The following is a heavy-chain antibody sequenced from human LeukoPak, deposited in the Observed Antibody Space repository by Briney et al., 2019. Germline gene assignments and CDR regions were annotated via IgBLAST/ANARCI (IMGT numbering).Heavy chain of an antibody. CDR1: GYTFTGYY. J-gene: IGHJ4*02. Sequence: GASVKVSCKASGYTFTGYYMHWVRQAPGQGLEWMGWINPNSGGTNYAQKFQGRVTMTRDTSISTAYMELSRLRSDDTAVYYCARVPPLDDFWSALDFDYWGQGTLVTVSS. CDR2: INPNSGGT. D-gene: IGHD3-3*01. V-gene: IGHV1-2*02. CDR3: ARVPPLDDFWSALDFDY.